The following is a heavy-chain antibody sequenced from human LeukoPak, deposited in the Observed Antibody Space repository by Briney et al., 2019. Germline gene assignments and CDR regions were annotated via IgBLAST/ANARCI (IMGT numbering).Heavy chain of an antibody. CDR1: GGSISSGDYY. CDR3: ARRRVEMAPTSEGNWFDP. Sequence: SETLSLTCTVSGGSISSGDYYWSWIRQPPGKGLGWLGSIHYRGNTNHNPSLKSRVSISVDTSKNLFSLNLSSVTAADTAVYRCARRRVEMAPTSEGNWFDPWGQGTLVTVSS. J-gene: IGHJ5*02. CDR2: IHYRGNT. V-gene: IGHV4-61*08. D-gene: IGHD5-24*01.